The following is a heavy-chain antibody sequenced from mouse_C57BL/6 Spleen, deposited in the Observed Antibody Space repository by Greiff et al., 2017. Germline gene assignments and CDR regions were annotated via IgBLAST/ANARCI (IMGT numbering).Heavy chain of an antibody. CDR2: IDPSVSYT. V-gene: IGHV1-69*01. J-gene: IGHJ2*01. CDR1: GYTFTSYW. D-gene: IGHD3-2*02. Sequence: QVQLQQPGAELVMPGASVKLSCKASGYTFTSYWMPWVKQRPGQGLEWIGEIDPSVSYTNYNQKFKGKSTLTVDKSSSTAYMQRSSLTSEDSAVYYCSRSGYWGQGTTLTVSS. CDR3: SRSGY.